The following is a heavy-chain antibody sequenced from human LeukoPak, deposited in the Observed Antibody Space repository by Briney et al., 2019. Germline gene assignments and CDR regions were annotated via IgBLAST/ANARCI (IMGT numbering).Heavy chain of an antibody. J-gene: IGHJ3*01. CDR1: GFTFTSSA. CDR2: IVVGSGNT. CDR3: AAEAAYYYDSRDAFDV. D-gene: IGHD3-22*01. Sequence: SVKISCKASGFTFTSSAVQWVRQARGQRLEWIGWIVVGSGNTNYAQKFQERVTITRDMSTSLVYMELSSLRSEDTAVYYCAAEAAYYYDSRDAFDVWGQGTMVTVSS. V-gene: IGHV1-58*01.